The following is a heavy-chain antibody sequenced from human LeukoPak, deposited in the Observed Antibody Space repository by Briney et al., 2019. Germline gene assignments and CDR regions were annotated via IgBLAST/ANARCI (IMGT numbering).Heavy chain of an antibody. J-gene: IGHJ4*02. CDR1: GFTSGSYA. CDR2: ISYDGSNN. V-gene: IGHV3-30*04. Sequence: SRSPSCPASGFTSGSYAMHWVRQVAGKGMGWVAVISYDGSNNYYGDSVEGRFTISRDNSKNTLYLQMNSLRAGDTAVYYCARDRRTLHGAGDYWGQGTRVSVSS. CDR3: ARDRRTLHGAGDY. D-gene: IGHD4-11*01.